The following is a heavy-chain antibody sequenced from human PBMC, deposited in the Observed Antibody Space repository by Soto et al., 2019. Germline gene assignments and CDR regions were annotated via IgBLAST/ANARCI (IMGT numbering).Heavy chain of an antibody. CDR1: GYTFTSYG. CDR3: ARGMTTVTTPPTRDY. CDR2: ISAYNGNT. V-gene: IGHV1-18*04. J-gene: IGHJ4*02. Sequence: QVQLMQSGAEVKKPGASVKVSCKASGYTFTSYGISWVRQAPGQGLERMGWISAYNGNTNDAQKLQGRVTMTTDTPTSSAYMELRSLRADDTAVYYCARGMTTVTTPPTRDYRGQGTLVTVSS. D-gene: IGHD4-17*01.